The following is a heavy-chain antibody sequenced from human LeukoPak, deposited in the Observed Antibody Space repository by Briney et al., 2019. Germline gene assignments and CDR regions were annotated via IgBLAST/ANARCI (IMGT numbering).Heavy chain of an antibody. Sequence: GGSLRLSCAASGFTFSSYSMNWVRQAPGKGLEWASSISSSSSYIYYADSVKGRFTISRDNAKNSLYLQMNSLRAEDTAVYYCARELGYCSSTSCPADYWGQGTLVTVSS. V-gene: IGHV3-21*01. CDR2: ISSSSSYI. CDR3: ARELGYCSSTSCPADY. J-gene: IGHJ4*02. D-gene: IGHD2-2*01. CDR1: GFTFSSYS.